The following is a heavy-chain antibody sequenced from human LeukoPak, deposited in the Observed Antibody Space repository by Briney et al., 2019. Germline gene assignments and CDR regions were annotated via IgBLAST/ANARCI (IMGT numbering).Heavy chain of an antibody. CDR2: INPKSGDT. CDR1: GYTFTGYY. V-gene: IGHV1-2*06. D-gene: IGHD6-19*01. CDR3: ARIWLVRGYTYFDQ. Sequence: ASVKVSCKASGYTFTGYYIHWVRQAPGQGLEWMGRINPKSGDTNYAQKFQGRVTMTRDTSISTAYMELSSLRSDDTAVYYCARIWLVRGYTYFDQWGQGTPVTVSS. J-gene: IGHJ4*02.